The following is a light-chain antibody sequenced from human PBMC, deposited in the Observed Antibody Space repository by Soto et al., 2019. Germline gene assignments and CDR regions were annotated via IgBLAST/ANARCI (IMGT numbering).Light chain of an antibody. Sequence: EVSLTQSPATLSVSPGEVATLSCRASQSINTLLAWYQQKPGQAPRLLIYRASTRATDIPARFSGSGSGTDFTLTISSLQSEGFAIYYCQQYNNWPITFGQGTRLEIK. CDR2: RAS. CDR3: QQYNNWPIT. J-gene: IGKJ5*01. CDR1: QSINTL. V-gene: IGKV3-15*01.